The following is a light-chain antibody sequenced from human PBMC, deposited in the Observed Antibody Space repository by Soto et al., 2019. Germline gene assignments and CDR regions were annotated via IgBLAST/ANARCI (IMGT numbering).Light chain of an antibody. CDR3: QQYNSYSLT. CDR2: DAS. Sequence: DIQMTQSPSTLSASVGDRVTITCRASQSISSWLAWYQQKPGKAPKLLIYDASSLESGVPSRFSGAGSGTEFPLTISGRWPDFFALYYCQQYNSYSLTFGGGTKVDIK. V-gene: IGKV1-5*01. CDR1: QSISSW. J-gene: IGKJ4*01.